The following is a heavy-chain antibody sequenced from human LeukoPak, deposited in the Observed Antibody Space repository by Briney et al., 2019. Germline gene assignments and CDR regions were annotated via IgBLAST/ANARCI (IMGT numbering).Heavy chain of an antibody. CDR1: GFTFSSYS. J-gene: IGHJ6*03. CDR2: ISSSSSYI. Sequence: PGGSLRLSCAASGFTFSSYSMNWVRQAPGKGLEWVSSISSSSSYIYYADSVKGRFPISRDNAKNSLYLQMNSLRAEDTAVYYCARALRDIVVVPAAIRGYYYYYMDVWGKGTTVTVSS. D-gene: IGHD2-2*01. CDR3: ARALRDIVVVPAAIRGYYYYYMDV. V-gene: IGHV3-21*01.